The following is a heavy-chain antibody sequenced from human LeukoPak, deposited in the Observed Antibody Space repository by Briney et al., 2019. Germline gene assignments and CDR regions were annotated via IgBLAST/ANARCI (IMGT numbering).Heavy chain of an antibody. D-gene: IGHD5-18*01. J-gene: IGHJ4*02. V-gene: IGHV3-21*01. CDR2: ISSSSSYI. CDR1: GFSFSTYS. Sequence: GGSLRLSCAASGFSFSTYSMNWVRQAPGKGLEWVSSISSSSSYIYYADSVKGRFSSSRDNAKNSLYLQMNSLRAEDTAVYYCARIKAMVFDYWGQGTLVTVSS. CDR3: ARIKAMVFDY.